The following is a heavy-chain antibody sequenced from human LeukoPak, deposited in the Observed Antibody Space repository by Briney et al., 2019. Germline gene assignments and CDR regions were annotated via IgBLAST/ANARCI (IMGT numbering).Heavy chain of an antibody. V-gene: IGHV4-59*08. CDR3: ARVVRVEMATIYYFDC. Sequence: PSETLSLTCTVSGGSISSYYWSWIRQPPGKGLEWIGYIYYSGSTNYNPSLKSRVTISVDTSKNQFSLKLSSVTAADTAVYYCARVVRVEMATIYYFDCWGQGTLVTVSS. CDR2: IYYSGST. D-gene: IGHD5-24*01. CDR1: GGSISSYY. J-gene: IGHJ4*02.